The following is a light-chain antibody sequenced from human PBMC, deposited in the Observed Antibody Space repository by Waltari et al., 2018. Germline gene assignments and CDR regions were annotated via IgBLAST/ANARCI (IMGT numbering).Light chain of an antibody. CDR2: DNS. Sequence: SFVLTQAPSVSVAPGQPARITCGGNNIGFYGARWYQQHPGQAPVLVVYDNSDRPSGIPERFSGSSSANTATLTISRVEAGDEADYYCQVWAGSDYDVAFGGGTKL. J-gene: IGLJ2*01. CDR1: NIGFYG. V-gene: IGLV3-21*02. CDR3: QVWAGSDYDVA.